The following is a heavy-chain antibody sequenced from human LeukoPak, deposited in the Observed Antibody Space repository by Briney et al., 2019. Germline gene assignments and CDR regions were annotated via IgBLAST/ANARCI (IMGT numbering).Heavy chain of an antibody. Sequence: PSETLSLTCTVSGDSISSRSYYWAWLRQAPVKGLEWSGSIHSSGSTYYNPSLKSRLTLSVDTSKNLFSLRLISVTAADTAVYYCANSLGGDYGWFGGQFGLWGRGTLVTVSS. CDR3: ANSLGGDYGWFGGQFGL. CDR2: IHSSGST. D-gene: IGHD4-17*01. CDR1: GDSISSRSYY. J-gene: IGHJ2*01. V-gene: IGHV4-39*02.